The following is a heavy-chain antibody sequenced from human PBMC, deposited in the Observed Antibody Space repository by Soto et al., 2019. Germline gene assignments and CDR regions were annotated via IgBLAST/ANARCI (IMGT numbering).Heavy chain of an antibody. J-gene: IGHJ4*02. CDR2: IFYSGST. Sequence: QVPLQESGPGLVKPSETLSLTCTVSGGSISSYYWSWIRQPPGKGLEWIGYIFYSGSTNYNPSLKSRVTISVDTSKNQFSLKLSSVTAADTAVYYCARGPTRYYFDYWGQGTLVTVSS. CDR3: ARGPTRYYFDY. V-gene: IGHV4-59*01. CDR1: GGSISSYY.